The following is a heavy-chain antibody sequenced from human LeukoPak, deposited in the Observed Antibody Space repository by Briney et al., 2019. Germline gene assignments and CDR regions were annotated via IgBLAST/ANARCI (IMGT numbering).Heavy chain of an antibody. CDR1: GGSISSYY. Sequence: SETLSLTCTVSGGSISSYYWSWIRQPPGKGLEWIGYIYYSGSTNYNPSLKSRVTISVDTSKNQFSLRLSSVTAADTAVYYCAREGGNYLGNWFDPWGQGTLVTVSS. CDR3: AREGGNYLGNWFDP. D-gene: IGHD1-7*01. CDR2: IYYSGST. J-gene: IGHJ5*02. V-gene: IGHV4-4*08.